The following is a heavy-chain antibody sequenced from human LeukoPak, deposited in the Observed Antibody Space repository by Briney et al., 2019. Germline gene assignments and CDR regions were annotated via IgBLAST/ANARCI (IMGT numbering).Heavy chain of an antibody. Sequence: SETLSLTCTVSGGSISSYYWSWIRQPPGKGLEWIGNIFCSGSTYYDPSLKSRVTISVDTSKNQFSLRLTSVTAADTAVYYCARLTRQYYCDGSGGYPDYYYYYMDAWGKGTTVTVSS. V-gene: IGHV4-59*04. J-gene: IGHJ6*03. CDR2: IFCSGST. CDR3: ARLTRQYYCDGSGGYPDYYYYYMDA. D-gene: IGHD3-22*01. CDR1: GGSISSYY.